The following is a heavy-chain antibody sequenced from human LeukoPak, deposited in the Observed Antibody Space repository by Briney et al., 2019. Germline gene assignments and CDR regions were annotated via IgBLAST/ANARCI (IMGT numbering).Heavy chain of an antibody. V-gene: IGHV3-21*01. J-gene: IGHJ4*02. Sequence: GGSLRLSCAASGFTFSSYSMNWVCQAPGKGLEWVSSISSSSSYIYYADSVKGRFTISRDNAKNSLYLQMNSLRAEDTAVYYCASNLQRYKVFDYWGQGTLVTVSS. CDR2: ISSSSSYI. CDR1: GFTFSSYS. D-gene: IGHD5-24*01. CDR3: ASNLQRYKVFDY.